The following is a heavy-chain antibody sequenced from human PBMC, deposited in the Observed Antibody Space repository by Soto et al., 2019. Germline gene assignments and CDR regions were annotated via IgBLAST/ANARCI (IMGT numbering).Heavy chain of an antibody. Sequence: QVQLVQSGAEVKNPVASVKVSCKASGYIFTAYSMHWVRQAPGQGLEWMCFINPSGGSTNYAQKFQDRINMTRDTSTSTVYMDLSSLTSEDTAVYYCAREENCSDGICYSEYFQRWGQGTLVTVSS. CDR2: INPSGGST. J-gene: IGHJ1*01. CDR3: AREENCSDGICYSEYFQR. CDR1: GYIFTAYS. D-gene: IGHD2-15*01. V-gene: IGHV1-46*01.